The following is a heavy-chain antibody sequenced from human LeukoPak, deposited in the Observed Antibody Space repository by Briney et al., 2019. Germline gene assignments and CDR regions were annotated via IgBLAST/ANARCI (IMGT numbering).Heavy chain of an antibody. D-gene: IGHD3-10*01. CDR3: ARERGSLRGDAFDI. J-gene: IGHJ3*02. CDR1: GGSISGYY. CDR2: IYSSEST. Sequence: SETLSLTCTVSGGSISGYYWTWIRQPAGKGLEWIGRIYSSESTNYNPSLRSRVSMSLDTSKNQFSLKLSSVTAADTAIYYCARERGSLRGDAFDIWGQGTVVTVSS. V-gene: IGHV4-4*07.